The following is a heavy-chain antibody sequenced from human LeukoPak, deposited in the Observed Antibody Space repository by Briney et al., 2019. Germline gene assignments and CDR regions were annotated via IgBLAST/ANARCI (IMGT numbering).Heavy chain of an antibody. D-gene: IGHD2-21*01. Sequence: SETLSLTCAVSGGSISSSNWWSWVRQPPGKGLEWIGSIYYSGSTYYNPSLKSRVTISVDTSKNQFSLKLSSVTAADTAVYYCARDEVRVRFDYWGQGTLVTVSS. J-gene: IGHJ4*02. CDR1: GGSISSSNW. V-gene: IGHV4-4*02. CDR2: IYYSGST. CDR3: ARDEVRVRFDY.